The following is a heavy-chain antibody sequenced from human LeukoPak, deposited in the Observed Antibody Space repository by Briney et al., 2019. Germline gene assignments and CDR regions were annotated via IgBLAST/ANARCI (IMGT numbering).Heavy chain of an antibody. D-gene: IGHD3-22*01. V-gene: IGHV4-31*01. J-gene: IGHJ4*02. CDR3: ARDRFYYDSSDMPGALDY. CDR1: GGSISSGGYY. CDR2: IYYSGST. Sequence: SETLSLTCTVSGGSISSGGYYWSWIRQHPGKGLEWIGYIYYSGSTYYNPSLKSQVTISVDTSKNQFSLKLSSVTAADTAVYYCARDRFYYDSSDMPGALDYWGQGTLVTVSS.